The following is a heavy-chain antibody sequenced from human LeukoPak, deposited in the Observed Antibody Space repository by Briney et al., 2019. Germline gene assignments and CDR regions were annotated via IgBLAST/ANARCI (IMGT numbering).Heavy chain of an antibody. V-gene: IGHV4-39*02. J-gene: IGHJ4*02. D-gene: IGHD3-16*01. CDR3: SRRTGDSAIIAAH. CDR2: TSYSGST. CDR1: GGSISGSCCY. Sequence: SETLSLTCTVSGGSISGSCCYWGWIRQTPGKDLEWIGSTSYSGSTHYNPSFKSRVTVSVDTSKNHFFLILSSVTAADTAVYYCSRRTGDSAIIAAHWGQGALVTVSS.